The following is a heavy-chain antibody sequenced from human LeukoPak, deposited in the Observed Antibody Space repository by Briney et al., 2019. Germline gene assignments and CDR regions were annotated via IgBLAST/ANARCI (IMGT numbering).Heavy chain of an antibody. CDR2: IHSGGRT. V-gene: IGHV3-66*01. CDR3: ARPGSASGYWVQ. D-gene: IGHD3-3*01. J-gene: IGHJ4*02. Sequence: PWGSLRLSCQAIGFSVTHNYLSWVRPPPGKELEWVSVIHSGGRTKYAGSVRDRFTISRDPAKNTMYLQMNSLRVDDTAAYYCARPGSASGYWVQWGQGTLVTVSS. CDR1: GFSVTHNY.